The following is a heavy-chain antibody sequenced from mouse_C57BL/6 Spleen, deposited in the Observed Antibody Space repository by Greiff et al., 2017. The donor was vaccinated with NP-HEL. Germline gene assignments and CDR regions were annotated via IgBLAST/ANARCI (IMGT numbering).Heavy chain of an antibody. CDR1: GFTFSDYG. J-gene: IGHJ2*01. Sequence: EVKLEESGGGLVKPGGSLKLSCAASGFTFSDYGMHWVRQAPEKGLEWVAYISSGSSTIYYADTVKGRFTISRDNAKNTLFLQMTSLRSEDTAMYYCARDYYYGSSWGKGTTLTVSS. D-gene: IGHD1-1*01. CDR3: ARDYYYGSS. CDR2: ISSGSSTI. V-gene: IGHV5-17*01.